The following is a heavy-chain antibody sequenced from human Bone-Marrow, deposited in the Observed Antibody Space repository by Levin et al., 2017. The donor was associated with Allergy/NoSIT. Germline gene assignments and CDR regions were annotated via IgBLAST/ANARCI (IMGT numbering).Heavy chain of an antibody. D-gene: IGHD3-10*01. CDR3: TRFAPHGYYGGS. CDR2: IYLPDSDT. J-gene: IGHJ5*02. Sequence: GESLKISCKDSGYSLSNYWIAWVRQMPGKGLELLGMIYLPDSDTRYSPSFQGQATISVDTSIATAYLPWNSLTASDTATYFCTRFAPHGYYGGSWGQGTLVTVSS. CDR1: GYSLSNYW. V-gene: IGHV5-51*01.